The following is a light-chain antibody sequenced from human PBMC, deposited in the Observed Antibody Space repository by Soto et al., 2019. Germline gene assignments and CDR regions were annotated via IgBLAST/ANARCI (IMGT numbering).Light chain of an antibody. CDR1: QSVSSSY. Sequence: IVLTQSPAILALSPGERATLSCRASQSVSSSYLAWYQQKPGQAPRLLIYGASSRATGIPDRFSGSGSGTDFTLTISRLEPEDFAVYYCQQYGSSPQTFGQGTKVDIK. CDR2: GAS. J-gene: IGKJ1*01. V-gene: IGKV3-20*01. CDR3: QQYGSSPQT.